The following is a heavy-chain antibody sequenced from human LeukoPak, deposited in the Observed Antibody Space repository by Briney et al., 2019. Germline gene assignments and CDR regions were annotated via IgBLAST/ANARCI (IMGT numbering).Heavy chain of an antibody. D-gene: IGHD6-13*01. CDR2: INHSGST. Sequence: PSETLSLTCTVSGFSITSGYYWSWIRQPPGKGLEWIGEINHSGSTNYNPSLKSRVTISVDTSKNQFSLKLSSVTAADTAVYYCATRPGIAAADPNPKNNWFDPWGQGTLVTVSS. V-gene: IGHV4-34*01. J-gene: IGHJ5*02. CDR1: GFSITSGYY. CDR3: ATRPGIAAADPNPKNNWFDP.